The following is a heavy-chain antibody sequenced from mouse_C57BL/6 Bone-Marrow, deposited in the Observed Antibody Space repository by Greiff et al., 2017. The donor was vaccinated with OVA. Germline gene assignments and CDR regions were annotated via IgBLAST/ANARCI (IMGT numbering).Heavy chain of an antibody. Sequence: VQLQQSGAELVKPGDSVKLSCTASGFNINDYYMHWVKQRTEQGLEWIGRIDPEDGETKYAPKFQVKATITADTSSNTAYLQLSSLTSEDTAVCYCASADDYDVAYWGQGTPVTVSA. D-gene: IGHD2-4*01. V-gene: IGHV14-2*01. CDR2: IDPEDGET. CDR3: ASADDYDVAY. J-gene: IGHJ3*01. CDR1: GFNINDYY.